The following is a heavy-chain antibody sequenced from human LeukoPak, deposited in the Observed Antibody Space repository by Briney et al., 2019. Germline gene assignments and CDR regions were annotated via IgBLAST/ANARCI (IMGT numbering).Heavy chain of an antibody. CDR2: IYTSGST. J-gene: IGHJ6*03. CDR3: AGVSCSSTSCQYYYYYYMDV. V-gene: IGHV4-61*02. CDR1: GGSISSGSYY. Sequence: SETLSLTCTVSGGSISSGSYYWSWIRQPAGKGLEWIGRIYTSGSTNYNPSLKSRVTISVDTSKNQFSLKLSSVTAADTAVYYCAGVSCSSTSCQYYYYYYMDVWGKGTTVTVSS. D-gene: IGHD2-2*01.